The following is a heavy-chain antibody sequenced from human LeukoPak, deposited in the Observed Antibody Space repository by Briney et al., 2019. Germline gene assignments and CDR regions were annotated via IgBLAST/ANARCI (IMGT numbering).Heavy chain of an antibody. CDR3: ARAASSGWIWNY. Sequence: GTSLRLSCAVSGFTFSSYGMHWVRQAPGKGLEWVSVIYSGGSTYYADSVKGRFTISRDNSKNTLYLQMNSLRAEDTAVYYCARAASSGWIWNYWGQGTLVTVSS. V-gene: IGHV3-53*01. CDR2: IYSGGST. CDR1: GFTFSSYG. D-gene: IGHD6-19*01. J-gene: IGHJ4*02.